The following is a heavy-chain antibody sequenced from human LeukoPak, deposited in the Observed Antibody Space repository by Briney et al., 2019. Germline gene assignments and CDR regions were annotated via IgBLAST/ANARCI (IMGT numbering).Heavy chain of an antibody. CDR2: IYHSGST. V-gene: IGHV4-39*07. CDR3: ATPAGSGWVGEAFDI. J-gene: IGHJ3*02. CDR1: GGSTSSTSYY. Sequence: SETLSLTCTVSGGSTSSTSYYWGWIRQPPGKDLEWIGSIYHSGSTYYNPSLKSRVTISVDTSKNQFSLRLSSVTAADTAVYYCATPAGSGWVGEAFDIWGQGTMVTVSS. D-gene: IGHD6-19*01.